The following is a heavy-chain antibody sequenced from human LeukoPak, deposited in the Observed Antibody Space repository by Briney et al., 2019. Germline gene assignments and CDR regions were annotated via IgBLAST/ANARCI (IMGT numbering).Heavy chain of an antibody. Sequence: SETLSLTCTVSGGSISSYYWTWIRQPPGKGLEWIGCIYYSGSTNYNPSLKSRVTISVDTSKNQFSLKLSSVTAADTAVYYCARRPNWGLYFDYWGQGTLVTVSS. CDR1: GGSISSYY. D-gene: IGHD7-27*01. J-gene: IGHJ4*02. V-gene: IGHV4-59*08. CDR2: IYYSGST. CDR3: ARRPNWGLYFDY.